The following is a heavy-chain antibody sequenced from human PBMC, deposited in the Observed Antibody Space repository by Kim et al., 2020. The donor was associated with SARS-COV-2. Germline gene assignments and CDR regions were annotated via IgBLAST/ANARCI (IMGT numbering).Heavy chain of an antibody. J-gene: IGHJ6*02. D-gene: IGHD6-13*01. CDR2: TYYRSKWYN. CDR1: GDSVSSNSAA. Sequence: SQTLSLTCAISGDSVSSNSAAWNWIRQSPSRGLEWLGRTYYRSKWYNDYAVSVKSRITINPDTSKNQFSLQLNSVTPEDTAVYYCARGVTLGYSSSWYVVSHSAMDVWGQGTTVTVSS. V-gene: IGHV6-1*01. CDR3: ARGVTLGYSSSWYVVSHSAMDV.